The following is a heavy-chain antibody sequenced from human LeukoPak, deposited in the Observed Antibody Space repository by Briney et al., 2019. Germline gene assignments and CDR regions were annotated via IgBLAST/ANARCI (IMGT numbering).Heavy chain of an antibody. CDR1: GFTFSNFD. V-gene: IGHV3-23*01. J-gene: IGHJ5*02. CDR3: AKEGGSYFNWFDP. D-gene: IGHD1-26*01. Sequence: GGSLRLSCAASGFTFSNFDMSWVRQAPGKGLEWVSAIRGSGDTTYYADSVKGRFTISRDNSKNTLYLQMNSLRAEDTAVYYCAKEGGSYFNWFDPWGQGTLVTVSS. CDR2: IRGSGDTT.